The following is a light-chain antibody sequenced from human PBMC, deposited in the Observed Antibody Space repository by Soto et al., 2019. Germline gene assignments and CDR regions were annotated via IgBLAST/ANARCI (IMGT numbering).Light chain of an antibody. Sequence: QSVLTQPASVSGSPGQSITISCTGTSSDVGGYNYVSWYQQHPAKVPKLIIYNVNNRPSGVSNRFSGSKSGNTASLTISGLQAEDEADYYCSSFTSSTTYVFGTGTKVTVL. J-gene: IGLJ1*01. CDR1: SSDVGGYNY. CDR2: NVN. CDR3: SSFTSSTTYV. V-gene: IGLV2-14*01.